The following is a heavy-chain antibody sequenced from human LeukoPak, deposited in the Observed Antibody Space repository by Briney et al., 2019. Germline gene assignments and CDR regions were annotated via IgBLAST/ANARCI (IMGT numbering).Heavy chain of an antibody. D-gene: IGHD2-8*01. CDR3: AREAPRGARYCTNGVCYNPAGWFDP. CDR2: VYHSGST. Sequence: PSETLSLTCTVSGVSITNYYWSWIRQPPGKGLEWIGYVYHSGSTNYNPSLKSRVTISVDTSKNQFSLKLSSVTAADTAVYYCAREAPRGARYCTNGVCYNPAGWFDPWGQGTLVAVSS. J-gene: IGHJ5*02. V-gene: IGHV4-59*12. CDR1: GVSITNYY.